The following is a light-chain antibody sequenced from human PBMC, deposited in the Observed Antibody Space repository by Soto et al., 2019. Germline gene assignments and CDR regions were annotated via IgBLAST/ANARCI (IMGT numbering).Light chain of an antibody. CDR3: SSYTSSSLWV. CDR1: SSDVGGYNY. V-gene: IGLV2-14*01. J-gene: IGLJ1*01. CDR2: DVS. Sequence: QSALTQPASVSGSPGQSITISCTGTSSDVGGYNYVSWYQQHPGKAPKLMIYDVSNRPSGVSNRFSGSKSGNTASLTISGLQAEDEADAYCSSYTSSSLWVFGTGTKLTVL.